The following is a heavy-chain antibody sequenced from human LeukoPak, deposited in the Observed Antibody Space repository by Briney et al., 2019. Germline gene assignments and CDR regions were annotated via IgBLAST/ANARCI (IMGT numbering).Heavy chain of an antibody. CDR1: GFSFSSNT. D-gene: IGHD2/OR15-2a*01. CDR2: ISNNGSRT. CDR3: ARDEDTSALSEY. Sequence: GGSLRLSCAGSGFSFSSNTMSWVRQAPGRGLEWVSAISNNGSRTDYADSVKGRFTISRDNSKSTLYLHMDSLRAEDTAVYYCARDEDTSALSEYWGQGTLVTVSS. J-gene: IGHJ4*02. V-gene: IGHV3-23*01.